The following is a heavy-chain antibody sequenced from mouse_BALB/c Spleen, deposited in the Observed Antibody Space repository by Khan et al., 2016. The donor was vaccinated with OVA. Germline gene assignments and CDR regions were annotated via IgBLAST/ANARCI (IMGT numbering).Heavy chain of an antibody. V-gene: IGHV1-7*01. J-gene: IGHJ2*01. CDR3: TRDRIDY. CDR2: INPTSGYT. Sequence: LEESGAELAKPGASVKMSCKASGYTFTTYWMHWVKQRPGQGLEWIGYINPTSGYTDYNEKFKDKATLSADKSSSTAYMQLSSLTSEDSAVYYCTRDRIDYWGQGTTPTVSS. CDR1: GYTFTTYW.